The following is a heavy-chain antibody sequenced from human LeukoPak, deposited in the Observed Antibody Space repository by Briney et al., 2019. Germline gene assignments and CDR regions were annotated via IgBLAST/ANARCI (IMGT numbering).Heavy chain of an antibody. V-gene: IGHV3-21*01. CDR2: ISSSSSYI. Sequence: GGSLRLSCAASGFTFSSYSMNWVRQAPGKGLEWVSSISSSSSYIYYADSVKGRFTISRDNAKNSLYLQMNSLRAEDTAVYYCARTYPDYDFWSGYYPGWNYYYYMDVWGKGTTVTVSS. D-gene: IGHD3-3*01. CDR1: GFTFSSYS. J-gene: IGHJ6*03. CDR3: ARTYPDYDFWSGYYPGWNYYYYMDV.